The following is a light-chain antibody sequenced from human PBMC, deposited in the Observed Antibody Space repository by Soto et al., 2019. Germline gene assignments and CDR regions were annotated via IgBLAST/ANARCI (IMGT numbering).Light chain of an antibody. CDR1: SSDVGGYKY. CDR2: EVS. CDR3: SSHAGNNMGV. V-gene: IGLV2-8*01. Sequence: QSALTQPPAASGSPGQSVTISCTGTSSDVGGYKYVSWYQQHPGKAPKLLIYEVSQRPSGVPDRFSGSKSGNTASLTVSGLQAEDEADYYCSSHAGNNMGVFGGGTKLPS. J-gene: IGLJ3*02.